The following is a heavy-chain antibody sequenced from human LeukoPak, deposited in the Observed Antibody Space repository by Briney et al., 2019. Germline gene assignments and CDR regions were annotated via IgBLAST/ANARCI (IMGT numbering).Heavy chain of an antibody. J-gene: IGHJ4*02. CDR2: MSISTSTFI. D-gene: IGHD1-26*01. CDR3: ARDGSPAPFDY. Sequence: GGSLRLSCVASGFSFSRYSMNWVRQAPGKGLEWVSSMSISTSTFIYYADSVKGRFTISRDNAMNTLYLQMNSLRAEDTAVYYCARDGSPAPFDYWGQGTLVTVSS. V-gene: IGHV3-21*04. CDR1: GFSFSRYS.